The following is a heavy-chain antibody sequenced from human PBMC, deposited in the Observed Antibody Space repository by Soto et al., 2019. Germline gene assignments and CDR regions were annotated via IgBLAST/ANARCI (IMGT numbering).Heavy chain of an antibody. CDR1: GGTISSYY. CDR2: IYYSGST. Sequence: SETLSLTCTGSGGTISSYYWSWIRQPPGKGLEWIGYIYYSGSTNYNPSLKSRVTISIDTSKNQFSLKLSSVTAADTAVYYCARRPLPNHFLSTWGQGTMVIV. D-gene: IGHD3-3*02. J-gene: IGHJ3*01. V-gene: IGHV4-59*01. CDR3: ARRPLPNHFLST.